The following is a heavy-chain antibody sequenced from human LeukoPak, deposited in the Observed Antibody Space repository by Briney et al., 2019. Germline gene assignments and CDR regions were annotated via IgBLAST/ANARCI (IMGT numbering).Heavy chain of an antibody. CDR3: ASSSSNYGDYGDY. D-gene: IGHD4-17*01. CDR1: GGTFSSYA. J-gene: IGHJ4*02. Sequence: ASVKVSCKASGGTFSSYAISWVRQAPGQGLEWMGRINPNSGGTNYAQKFQGRVTMTRDTSISTAYMELSRLRSDDTAVYYCASSSSNYGDYGDYWGQGTLVTVSS. CDR2: INPNSGGT. V-gene: IGHV1-2*06.